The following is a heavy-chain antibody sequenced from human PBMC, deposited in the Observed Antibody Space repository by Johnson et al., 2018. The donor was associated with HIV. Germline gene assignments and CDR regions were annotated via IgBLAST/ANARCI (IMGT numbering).Heavy chain of an antibody. CDR2: IWYDGSNK. CDR3: AKPYYDFWSGYYEYNAFDI. J-gene: IGHJ3*02. Sequence: QVQLVDSGGGVVQPGKSLRLSCAASGFTFSGYAIHWVRQTPGKGLEWVAVIWYDGSNKYYADSVTGRFPISSDNSKNTIYLQMNSLRVEDTAVYYCAKPYYDFWSGYYEYNAFDIWGQGTLVTVSS. CDR1: GFTFSGYA. D-gene: IGHD3-3*01. V-gene: IGHV3-33*06.